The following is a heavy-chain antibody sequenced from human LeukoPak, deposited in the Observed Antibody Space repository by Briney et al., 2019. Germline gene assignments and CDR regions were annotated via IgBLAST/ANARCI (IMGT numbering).Heavy chain of an antibody. Sequence: GGSLRLSCAASGFTFSSYGMHWVRQAPGKGLEWVAVISYDGSNKYYADSVKGRFTISRDNSKNTLYLQMNSLRAEDTAVYYCAKESSSGYDFWSGYYGSDYWGQGTLVTVSS. CDR3: AKESSSGYDFWSGYYGSDY. CDR2: ISYDGSNK. D-gene: IGHD3-3*01. CDR1: GFTFSSYG. V-gene: IGHV3-30*18. J-gene: IGHJ4*02.